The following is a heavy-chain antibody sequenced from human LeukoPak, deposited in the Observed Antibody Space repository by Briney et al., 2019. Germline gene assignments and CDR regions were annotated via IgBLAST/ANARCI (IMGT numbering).Heavy chain of an antibody. CDR2: ISAYNGNT. Sequence: ASVKVSCKASGYTFTSYGISWVRQASGQGLEWMGWISAYNGNTNYAQKLQGRVTMTTDTSTSTAYMELRSLRSDDTAVYYCARGYSYGYYTTSDAFDIWGQGTMVTVSS. CDR3: ARGYSYGYYTTSDAFDI. CDR1: GYTFTSYG. J-gene: IGHJ3*02. D-gene: IGHD5-18*01. V-gene: IGHV1-18*01.